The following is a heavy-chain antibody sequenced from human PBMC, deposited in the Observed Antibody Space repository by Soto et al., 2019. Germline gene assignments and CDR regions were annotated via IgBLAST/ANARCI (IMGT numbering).Heavy chain of an antibody. J-gene: IGHJ5*02. CDR2: ISGSGGST. CDR1: GFTFSSYA. Sequence: GGSVRLSCAASGFTFSSYAMRWVRQAPGKGLEWVSAISGSGGSTYYADSVKGRFTISRDNSKNTLYLQMNSLRAEDTAVYYCAKSSAVRGLGAVALFDPWGQGTLVTVSS. D-gene: IGHD6-19*01. V-gene: IGHV3-23*01. CDR3: AKSSAVRGLGAVALFDP.